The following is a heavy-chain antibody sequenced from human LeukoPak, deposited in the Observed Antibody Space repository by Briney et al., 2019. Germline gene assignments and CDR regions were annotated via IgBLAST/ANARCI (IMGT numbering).Heavy chain of an antibody. CDR1: GFTFSSYA. V-gene: IGHV3-23*01. CDR2: ISGSGGST. J-gene: IGHJ4*02. CDR3: AKGGVITTSPRFGY. D-gene: IGHD3-22*01. Sequence: PGGSLRLSCAASGFTFSSYAMSWVRQAPGKGLEGVSAISGSGGSTYYAHSVKGRFTISRDNSKNTLYLQMNSLRAEDTAVYYCAKGGVITTSPRFGYWGQRTEVSVSS.